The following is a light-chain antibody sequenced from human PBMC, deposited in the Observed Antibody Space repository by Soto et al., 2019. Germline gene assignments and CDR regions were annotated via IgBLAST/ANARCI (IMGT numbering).Light chain of an antibody. CDR2: EVN. CDR3: NSFAGATPWV. CDR1: SSDVGGYNY. V-gene: IGLV2-8*01. Sequence: QSALTQPPSASGSPGQSVTISCTGTSSDVGGYNYVSWYQHHPGKAPKLMIYEVNKRPSGVPDRFSGSKSGNTASLTVSGLQAEDEADYFCNSFAGATPWVFGGGTKLTVL. J-gene: IGLJ3*02.